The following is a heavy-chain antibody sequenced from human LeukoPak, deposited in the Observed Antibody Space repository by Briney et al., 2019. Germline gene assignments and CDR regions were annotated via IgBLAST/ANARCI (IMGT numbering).Heavy chain of an antibody. CDR3: ARHHPIWFGESPTVYFDY. D-gene: IGHD3-10*01. Sequence: SETLSLTCTVSGGSISSYYWSWIRQPPGKGLEWIGYIYYSGSTNYNPSLKSRVTISVDTSKNQFSLKLSSVTAADTAVYYCARHHPIWFGESPTVYFDYWGQGTLVTVSS. CDR2: IYYSGST. J-gene: IGHJ4*02. V-gene: IGHV4-59*08. CDR1: GGSISSYY.